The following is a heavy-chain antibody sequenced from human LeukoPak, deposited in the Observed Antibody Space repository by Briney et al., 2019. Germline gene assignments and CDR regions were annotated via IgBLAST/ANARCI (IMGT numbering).Heavy chain of an antibody. CDR3: ARDGSGILYYYYYMDV. Sequence: GASVKVSCKASGYTFTSYAMNWVRQAPGQGLEWMGWINPNSGGTNYAQKFQGRVTMTRDTSISTAYMELSRLRSDDTAVYYCARDGSGILYYYYYMDVWGKGTTVTVSS. CDR1: GYTFTSYA. CDR2: INPNSGGT. D-gene: IGHD3-10*01. V-gene: IGHV1-2*02. J-gene: IGHJ6*03.